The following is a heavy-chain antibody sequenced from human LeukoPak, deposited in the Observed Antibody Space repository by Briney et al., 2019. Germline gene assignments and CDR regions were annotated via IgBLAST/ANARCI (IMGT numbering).Heavy chain of an antibody. J-gene: IGHJ4*02. CDR2: INPNSGGT. V-gene: IGHV1-2*04. CDR1: GYTFTGYY. Sequence: ASVKVSCKASGYTFTGYYMHWVRQAPGQGLEWMGWINPNSGGTNYAQKFQGWVTMTRDTSISTAYMELSRLRSDDTAVYYRARGSDIVVVVAASPPDYWGQGTLVTVSS. D-gene: IGHD2-15*01. CDR3: ARGSDIVVVVAASPPDY.